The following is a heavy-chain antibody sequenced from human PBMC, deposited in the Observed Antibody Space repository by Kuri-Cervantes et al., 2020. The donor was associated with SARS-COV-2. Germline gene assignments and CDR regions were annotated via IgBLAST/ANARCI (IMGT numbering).Heavy chain of an antibody. D-gene: IGHD2-15*01. CDR3: ARGNCSGGSCYSGYFDY. V-gene: IGHV4-34*01. CDR1: GGSFSGYY. J-gene: IGHJ4*02. CDR2: INHSGST. Sequence: SETLSLTCAVYGGSFSGYYWSWIRQPPGKGLEWIGEINHSGSTNYNPSLKSRVTISVDTSKNQFSLKLSSVTAADTAVYYCARGNCSGGSCYSGYFDYWGQGTQVTVSS.